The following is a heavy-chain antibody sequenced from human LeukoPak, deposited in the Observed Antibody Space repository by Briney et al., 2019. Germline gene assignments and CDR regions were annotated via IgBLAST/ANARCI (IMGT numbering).Heavy chain of an antibody. CDR3: VRAYDY. Sequence: SETLSLTCAVDGGSFSGFNWSWIRHPQGKVLEWNGEIYNIGTIIYNPSLKSRVTISVATSKNQFSLNLISVTAAATPVNSVVRAYDYWGQGTLVTVSS. CDR1: GGSFSGFN. V-gene: IGHV4-34*01. J-gene: IGHJ4*02. CDR2: IYNIGTI.